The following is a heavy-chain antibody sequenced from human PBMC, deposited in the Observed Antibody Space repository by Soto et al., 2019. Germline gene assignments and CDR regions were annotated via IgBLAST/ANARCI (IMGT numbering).Heavy chain of an antibody. Sequence: GGSLRLSCTTSGFTVNSNYMSWVRQAPGKGLEWVSVIYSGGRTDYAGSVKGRFTISRDTSKNTLYLQMNSLRAEDTAVYYCARGRMYWYQLLLAPGAFDIWGQGTMVTVSS. CDR2: IYSGGRT. CDR3: ARGRMYWYQLLLAPGAFDI. D-gene: IGHD2-2*01. CDR1: GFTVNSNY. V-gene: IGHV3-53*05. J-gene: IGHJ3*02.